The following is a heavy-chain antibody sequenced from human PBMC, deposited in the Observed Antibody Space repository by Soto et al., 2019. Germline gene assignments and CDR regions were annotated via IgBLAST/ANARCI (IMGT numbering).Heavy chain of an antibody. Sequence: QVQLQESGPGLVKPSQTLSLTCTVSGGSMNSGGYCWSWIRQHPGEGLEWIGCISYGGTTSYNPSLKSRVIISVDTSKNQFSLKLTSVTAADTALYYCSRGILVWGQGTLITVYS. V-gene: IGHV4-31*03. D-gene: IGHD2-15*01. CDR1: GGSMNSGGYC. J-gene: IGHJ4*02. CDR3: SRGILV. CDR2: ISYGGTT.